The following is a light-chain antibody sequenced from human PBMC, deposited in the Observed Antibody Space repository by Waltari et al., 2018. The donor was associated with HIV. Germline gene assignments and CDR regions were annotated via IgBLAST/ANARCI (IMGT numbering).Light chain of an antibody. V-gene: IGLV2-23*02. CDR3: CSYAGSSTWG. CDR2: EVS. J-gene: IGLJ3*02. CDR1: SSDVGSYNL. Sequence: QSALTQPASVSGSPGQSITISCTGTSSDVGSYNLVSWYQHHPGKAPKLMIYEVSKRPSGVSNRCSGAKSGNTASLTISGLQAEDEADYYCCSYAGSSTWGFGGGTKLTVL.